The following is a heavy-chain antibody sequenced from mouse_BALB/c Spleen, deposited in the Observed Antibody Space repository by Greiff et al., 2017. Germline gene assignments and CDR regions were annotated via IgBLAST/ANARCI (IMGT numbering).Heavy chain of an antibody. D-gene: IGHD4-1*02. V-gene: IGHV5-6*01. J-gene: IGHJ3*01. CDR1: GFTFSSYG. CDR3: ARRSQLGEMAY. Sequence: EVQRVESGGDLVKPGGSLKLSCAASGFTFSSYGMSWVRQTPDKRLEWVATISSGGSYTYYPDSVKGRFTISRDNAKNTLYLQMSSLKSEDTAMYYCARRSQLGEMAYWGQGTLVTVSA. CDR2: ISSGGSYT.